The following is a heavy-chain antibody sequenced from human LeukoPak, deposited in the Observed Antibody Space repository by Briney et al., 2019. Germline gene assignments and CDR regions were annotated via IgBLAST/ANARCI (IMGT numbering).Heavy chain of an antibody. V-gene: IGHV1-2*02. CDR1: GYTFTGYY. D-gene: IGHD3-3*01. J-gene: IGHJ4*02. Sequence: ASVKVSCKASGYTFTGYYMHWVRQAPGQGLEWMGWINPNSGGTNYAQKFQGRVTMTRDTSISTAYMELSRLRSDDTAVYYCARASYYDFWSGAQEAYWGQGTLVTVSS. CDR3: ARASYYDFWSGAQEAY. CDR2: INPNSGGT.